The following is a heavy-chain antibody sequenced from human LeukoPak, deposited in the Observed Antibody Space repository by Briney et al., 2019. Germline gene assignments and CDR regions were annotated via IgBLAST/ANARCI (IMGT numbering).Heavy chain of an antibody. D-gene: IGHD6-13*01. V-gene: IGHV4-34*01. CDR2: INHSGST. J-gene: IGHJ5*02. CDR3: PSRTVVPAAIGYSSSWGRFWFDP. CDR1: GGSFSGYY. Sequence: SETLSLTCAVYGGSFSGYYWSWIRQPPGKGLEWIGEINHSGSTNYNPSLKSRVTISVDTSKNQFSLKLSSVTAADTAVYYCPSRTVVPAAIGYSSSWGRFWFDPWGQGTLVTVSS.